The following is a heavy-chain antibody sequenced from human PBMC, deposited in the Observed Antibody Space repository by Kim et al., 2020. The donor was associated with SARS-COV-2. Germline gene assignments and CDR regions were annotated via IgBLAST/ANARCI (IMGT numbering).Heavy chain of an antibody. Sequence: SETLSLTCTVSGGSISSGGYYWSWIRQHPGKGLEWIGYIYYSGSTYYNPSLKSRVTISVDTSKNQFSLKLSSVTVADTAVYYCARDGHDFRSGWFDPWGQGTLVTVSS. CDR3: ARDGHDFRSGWFDP. V-gene: IGHV4-31*03. J-gene: IGHJ5*02. CDR2: IYYSGST. D-gene: IGHD3-3*01. CDR1: GGSISSGGYY.